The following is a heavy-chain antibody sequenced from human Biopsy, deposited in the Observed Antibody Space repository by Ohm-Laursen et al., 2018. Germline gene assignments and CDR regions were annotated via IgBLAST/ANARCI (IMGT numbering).Heavy chain of an antibody. D-gene: IGHD5/OR15-5a*01. CDR3: ARGVYDTTEFFFGLDV. CDR1: GFKFSTYV. CDR2: ISRSSSTI. V-gene: IGHV3-48*01. Sequence: SLRLSCAAAGFKFSTYVMSWVRQAPGKGLERISYISRSSSTIYYADSVKGRFTIPRDNGKNSMFLQMSSLTAEDTAVYFCARGVYDTTEFFFGLDVWGQGTTVTVSS. J-gene: IGHJ6*02.